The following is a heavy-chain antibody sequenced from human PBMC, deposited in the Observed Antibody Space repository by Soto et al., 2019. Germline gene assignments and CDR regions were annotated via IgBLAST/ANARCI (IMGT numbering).Heavy chain of an antibody. D-gene: IGHD6-13*01. V-gene: IGHV1-8*01. CDR3: ARERSEAGTGWFDP. CDR2: MNPNSGNT. CDR1: GYTFTSYD. J-gene: IGHJ5*02. Sequence: QVQLVQSGAEVKKPGASVKVSCKASGYTFTSYDINWVRQATGQGLEWMGWMNPNSGNTGYAQKFPGRVTMTRTTSMSTAYMELSSLRSEETAVYYCARERSEAGTGWFDPWGQGTLVTVSS.